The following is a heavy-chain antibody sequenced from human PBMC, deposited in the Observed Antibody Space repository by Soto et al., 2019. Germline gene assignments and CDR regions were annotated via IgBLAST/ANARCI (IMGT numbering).Heavy chain of an antibody. V-gene: IGHV4-34*01. D-gene: IGHD6-6*01. CDR3: ARTSRFEY. J-gene: IGHJ4*02. CDR1: GGSFSNYY. Sequence: SETLSLTCAVYGGSFSNYYWSWVRQPPGKGLEWIGEINHRGSTNYNPSLKSRVTISVDTSKNQFSLKLSSVTAAETAVYYCARTSRFEYWGKGTLVTVSS. CDR2: INHRGST.